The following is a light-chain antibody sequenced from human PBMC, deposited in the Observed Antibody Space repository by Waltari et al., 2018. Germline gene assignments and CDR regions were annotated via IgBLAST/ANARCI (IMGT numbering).Light chain of an antibody. V-gene: IGLV2-14*03. CDR1: SSDVGGYNY. CDR3: TSYTRSSTYV. CDR2: DVH. Sequence: QSALTQPASVSGSPGQSITLSCTGTSSDVGGYNYVSWYQQHPGKAPKLMIYDVHIRPSGVSDRFSGSKSGNTASLTISGLQSEDEADYYCTSYTRSSTYVFGTGTKVTVL. J-gene: IGLJ1*01.